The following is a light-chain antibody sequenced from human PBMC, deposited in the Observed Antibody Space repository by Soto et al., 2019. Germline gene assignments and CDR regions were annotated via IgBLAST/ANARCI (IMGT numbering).Light chain of an antibody. CDR2: DAS. CDR1: QSVSRSY. V-gene: IGKV3D-20*01. CDR3: QQSGSSPIT. J-gene: IGKJ5*01. Sequence: EIVLTQSPGTLSLSPGDRATLSCGASQSVSRSYLAWYQQKPGLAPRLIIYDASTRATGIPDRFSGSGSGTEFTLTISRLEPEDFEVYYCQQSGSSPITFGQGTRLEIK.